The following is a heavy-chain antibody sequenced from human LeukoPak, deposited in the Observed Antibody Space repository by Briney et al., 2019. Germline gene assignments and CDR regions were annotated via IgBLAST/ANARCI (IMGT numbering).Heavy chain of an antibody. CDR2: IGSSSSTM. D-gene: IGHD3-16*01. CDR1: GFTFSSYS. V-gene: IGHV3-48*01. CDR3: ARRFGAARDDYMDV. J-gene: IGHJ6*03. Sequence: GGSLRLSCAASGFTFSSYSMSWVRQAPGKGLEWVSYIGSSSSTMFYADSVKGRFTISRDNAKNSLYLQMNSLRAEDTAAYYCARRFGAARDDYMDVWGKGTTVSVSS.